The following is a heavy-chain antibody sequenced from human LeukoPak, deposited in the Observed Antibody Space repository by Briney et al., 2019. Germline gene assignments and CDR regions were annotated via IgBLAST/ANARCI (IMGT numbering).Heavy chain of an antibody. V-gene: IGHV1-3*01. CDR1: GYTFTSYA. CDR3: ARDRKYYDSSVHFDY. J-gene: IGHJ4*02. D-gene: IGHD3-22*01. CDR2: INAGNGNT. Sequence: ASVKVSCKASGYTFTSYAMHWVRQAPGQRLEWMGWINAGNGNTKYSQKLQGRVTMTTDTSTSTAYMELRSLRSDDTAVYYCARDRKYYDSSVHFDYWGQGTLVTVSS.